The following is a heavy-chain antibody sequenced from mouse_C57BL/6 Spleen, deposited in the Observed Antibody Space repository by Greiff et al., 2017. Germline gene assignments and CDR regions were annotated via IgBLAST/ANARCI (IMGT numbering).Heavy chain of an antibody. CDR2: FHPYNDDT. CDR3: ARPYDYDGAWFAY. Sequence: VQLVESGAELVKPGASVKMSCKASGYTFTTYPIEWMKQNHGKSLEWIGNFHPYNDDTKYNEKFKGKATLTVEKSSSTVYLELSRLTSDDSAVYYCARPYDYDGAWFAYWGQGTLVTVSA. CDR1: GYTFTTYP. V-gene: IGHV1-47*01. D-gene: IGHD2-4*01. J-gene: IGHJ3*01.